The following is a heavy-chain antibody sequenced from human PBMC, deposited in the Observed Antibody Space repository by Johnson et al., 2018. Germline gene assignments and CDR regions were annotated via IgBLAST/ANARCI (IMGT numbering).Heavy chain of an antibody. D-gene: IGHD2-2*02. J-gene: IGHJ6*03. CDR2: IYIGGST. CDR3: ARNTPNYMDV. V-gene: IGHV3-66*02. CDR1: GFTVSSNY. Sequence: VQLVQSGGGLVQPGRSLRLSCTASGFTVSSNYMSWVRQAPGKGLEWVSFIYIGGSTYSADSVKGRFTISRDNSKNTLYLQMNSLRPEDTAVYYCARNTPNYMDVWGKGTTVTVSS.